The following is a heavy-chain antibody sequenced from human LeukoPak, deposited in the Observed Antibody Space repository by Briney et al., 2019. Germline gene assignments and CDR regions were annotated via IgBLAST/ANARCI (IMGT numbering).Heavy chain of an antibody. CDR1: GYSISSGYY. J-gene: IGHJ4*02. CDR3: ARRGVRGLPSDY. D-gene: IGHD3-10*01. CDR2: IYHSGST. V-gene: IGHV4-38-2*01. Sequence: PSETLSLTCAVSGYSISSGYYWGWIRQPPGKWLEWIGSIYHSGSTYYNPSLKSRVTISVDTSKNQFSLKLSSVTAADTAVYYCARRGVRGLPSDYWGQGTLVTVSS.